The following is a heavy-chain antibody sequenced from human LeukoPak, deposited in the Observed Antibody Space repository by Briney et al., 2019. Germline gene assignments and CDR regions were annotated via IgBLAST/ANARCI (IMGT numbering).Heavy chain of an antibody. D-gene: IGHD6-19*01. Sequence: SVKVSCKASGDTFSSYAISWVRQAPGQGLEWMGRIIPILGIANYAQKFQGRVTITADKSTSTAYMELSSLRSEDTAVYYCAGQYSSGWVSFDPWGQGTLVTVSS. CDR2: IIPILGIA. CDR3: AGQYSSGWVSFDP. V-gene: IGHV1-69*04. CDR1: GDTFSSYA. J-gene: IGHJ5*02.